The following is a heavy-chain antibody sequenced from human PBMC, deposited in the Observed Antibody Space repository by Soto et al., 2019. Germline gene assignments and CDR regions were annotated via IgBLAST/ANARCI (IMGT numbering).Heavy chain of an antibody. D-gene: IGHD6-13*01. CDR3: TRDLGIAAATSALFDY. J-gene: IGHJ4*02. CDR1: GFTCGDYA. CDR2: IRSKAYGGTT. Sequence: PGGSLRLSCTASGFTCGDYAMSWFRQAPGKGLEWVGFIRSKAYGGTTEYAASVKGRFTISRDDSKSIAYLQMNSLKTEDTAVYYCTRDLGIAAATSALFDYWGQGTLVTVSS. V-gene: IGHV3-49*03.